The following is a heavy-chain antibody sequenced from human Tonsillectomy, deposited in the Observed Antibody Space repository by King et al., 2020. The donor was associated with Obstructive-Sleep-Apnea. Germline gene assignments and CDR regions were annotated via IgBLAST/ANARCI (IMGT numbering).Heavy chain of an antibody. V-gene: IGHV1-18*01. Sequence: QLVQSGAEVKEPGASVKVSCKTSGYSFIYYGVAWVPHAPGQGLEWMGWISAYTGNTNYAQDFQGRVTVTTDTSTSTAYMELRGLGSDDTAMYYCARGGYSSGYVGYFDFWGQGTLVTVSS. CDR2: ISAYTGNT. D-gene: IGHD2-8*02. CDR3: ARGGYSSGYVGYFDF. CDR1: GYSFIYYG. J-gene: IGHJ4*02.